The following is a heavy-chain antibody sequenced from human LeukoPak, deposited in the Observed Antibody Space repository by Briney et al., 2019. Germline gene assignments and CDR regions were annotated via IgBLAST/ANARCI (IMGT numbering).Heavy chain of an antibody. V-gene: IGHV4-59*01. D-gene: IGHD1-26*01. J-gene: IGHJ4*02. CDR1: GGSISNYY. Sequence: ASETLSLTCTVSGGSISNYYWSWIRQTPEKGLEWIGYIYYSGSTNYNPSLKSRVTISVDTSKNQFSLKLTSVTAADTALYYCPRGRWELPYWGRGTLVTVSS. CDR3: PRGRWELPY. CDR2: IYYSGST.